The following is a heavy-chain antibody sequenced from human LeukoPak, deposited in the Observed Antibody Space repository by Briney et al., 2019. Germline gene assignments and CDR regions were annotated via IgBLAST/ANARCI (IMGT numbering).Heavy chain of an antibody. V-gene: IGHV4-59*01. J-gene: IGHJ6*02. D-gene: IGHD3-16*01. CDR2: IYYSGST. CDR3: ARDRTVWGDRRYYYGMDV. CDR1: GGSISSYY. Sequence: PSETLSLTCTVSGGSISSYYWSWIRQPPGKGLEWIGYIYYSGSTNYNPSLKSRVTISVDTSKNQFSLKLSSVTAADTAVYYCARDRTVWGDRRYYYGMDVWGQGTTVTVSS.